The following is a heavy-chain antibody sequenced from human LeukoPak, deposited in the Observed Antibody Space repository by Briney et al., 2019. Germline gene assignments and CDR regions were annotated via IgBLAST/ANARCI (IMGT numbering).Heavy chain of an antibody. D-gene: IGHD2-15*01. V-gene: IGHV6-1*01. CDR2: AYYRSKWYN. CDR3: ARGGGYCSGGDCNYFDY. CDR1: GDSVSSDSAA. J-gene: IGHJ4*02. Sequence: SQTLSLTCAISGDSVSSDSAAWNWIRQSPSRGLEWLGGAYYRSKWYNDYAVSVKSRITINPDTSKNQFSLQLKSVTPEDTAVYYCARGGGYCSGGDCNYFDYWGQGTLVTVSS.